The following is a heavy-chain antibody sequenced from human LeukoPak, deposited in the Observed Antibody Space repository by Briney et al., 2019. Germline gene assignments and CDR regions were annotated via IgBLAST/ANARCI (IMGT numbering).Heavy chain of an antibody. CDR2: INPGGGST. J-gene: IGHJ4*02. Sequence: ASVKVSCKASGYTFTSYYMHWVRQAPGQGLEWMGTINPGGGSTRNAQKFQGRVTMTRDTSTSAVYMELSSLRSEDTAVYYCARSDSHWYCDYWGQGTLVTVSS. CDR1: GYTFTSYY. CDR3: ARSDSHWYCDY. V-gene: IGHV1-46*01. D-gene: IGHD1-1*01.